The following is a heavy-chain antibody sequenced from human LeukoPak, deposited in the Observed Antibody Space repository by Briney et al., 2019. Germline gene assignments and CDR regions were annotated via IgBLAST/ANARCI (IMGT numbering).Heavy chain of an antibody. CDR1: GFTFSSYS. CDR2: ISSSSSYI. CDR3: ARDPPATGTTGFDY. V-gene: IGHV3-21*01. J-gene: IGHJ4*02. Sequence: GGSLRLSCAASGFTFSSYSMNWVRQAPGKGLEWVSSISSSSSYIYYADSVKGRFTISRDNAKNSLYLQMNSLRAEDTAVYYCARDPPATGTTGFDYWGQGILVTVSS. D-gene: IGHD1-1*01.